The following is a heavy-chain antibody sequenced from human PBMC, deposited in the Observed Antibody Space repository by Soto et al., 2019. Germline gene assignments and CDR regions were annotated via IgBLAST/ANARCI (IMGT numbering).Heavy chain of an antibody. CDR1: GYTFTGYY. CDR2: INPNSGGT. V-gene: IGHV1-2*04. CDR3: ARAPSPEYSPSPISNWFDP. J-gene: IGHJ5*02. D-gene: IGHD4-4*01. Sequence: ASVKVSCKASGYTFTGYYMHWVRQAPGQGHEWMGWINPNSGGTNYAQKSQGWVTMTRDTSISTAYMELSRLRSDDTAVYYCARAPSPEYSPSPISNWFDPWGQGTLVTVSS.